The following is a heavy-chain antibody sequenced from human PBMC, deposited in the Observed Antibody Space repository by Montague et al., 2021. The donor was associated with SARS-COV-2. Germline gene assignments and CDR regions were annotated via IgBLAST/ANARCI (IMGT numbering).Heavy chain of an antibody. CDR3: ARTYYDILTGYYNRGAFDI. Sequence: SETLSPTRTVSGGSISSYYWSWIRQPPGKGLEWIGYIYYSGSTNYNPSLKSRVTISVDTSKNQFSLKLSSVTAADTAVYYCARTYYDILTGYYNRGAFDIWGQGTMVTVSS. CDR2: IYYSGST. D-gene: IGHD3-9*01. CDR1: GGSISSYY. V-gene: IGHV4-59*08. J-gene: IGHJ3*02.